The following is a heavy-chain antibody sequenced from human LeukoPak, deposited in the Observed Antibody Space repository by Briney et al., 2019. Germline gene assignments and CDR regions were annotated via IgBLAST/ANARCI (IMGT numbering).Heavy chain of an antibody. CDR2: ISSSGSSV. J-gene: IGHJ4*02. CDR3: ARYYSGYERGETVNFDY. D-gene: IGHD5-12*01. V-gene: IGHV3-11*04. Sequence: PGGSLRLSCAASGFTFSDYFMSWIRQAPGKGLEWISYISSSGSSVYYADSVKGRFSISRDNAKNSVYLQMNSLRAEDTAVYYCARYYSGYERGETVNFDYWGQGTLVTVSS. CDR1: GFTFSDYF.